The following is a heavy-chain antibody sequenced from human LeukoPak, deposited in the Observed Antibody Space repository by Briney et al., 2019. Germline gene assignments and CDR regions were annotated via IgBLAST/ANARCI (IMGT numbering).Heavy chain of an antibody. Sequence: PGGSLRLSCAASGFTFSSYAMSWVRQAPGKGLEWVSAISGSGGSTYYADSVKGRFTISRDNSKNTLYLQMNSLRAEDTAVYYCAKSAGLLWFSGSRKNWFDPWGQGTLVTVSS. CDR1: GFTFSSYA. V-gene: IGHV3-23*01. D-gene: IGHD3-10*01. CDR2: ISGSGGST. J-gene: IGHJ5*02. CDR3: AKSAGLLWFSGSRKNWFDP.